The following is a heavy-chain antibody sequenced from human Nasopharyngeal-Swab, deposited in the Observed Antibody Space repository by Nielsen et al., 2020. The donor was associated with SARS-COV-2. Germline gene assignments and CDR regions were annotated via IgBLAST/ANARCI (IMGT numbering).Heavy chain of an antibody. CDR2: IYTSGST. CDR3: ARERFWSGLNWFGP. Sequence: GSLRLSCTVSGGSISSYYWSWIRQPAGKGLEWIGRIYTSGSTNYNPSLKSRVTMSVDTSKNQFSLKLSSVTAADTAVYYCARERFWSGLNWFGPWGQGTLVTVSS. J-gene: IGHJ5*02. CDR1: GGSISSYY. V-gene: IGHV4-4*07. D-gene: IGHD3-3*01.